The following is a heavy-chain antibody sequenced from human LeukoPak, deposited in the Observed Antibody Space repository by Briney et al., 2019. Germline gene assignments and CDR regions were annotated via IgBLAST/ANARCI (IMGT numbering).Heavy chain of an antibody. CDR1: GDTFSSYG. Sequence: ASVTVSCKASGDTFSSYGISWVRQAPGQGLEWMGRIIPILGIANYAQKFQGRVTITADKSTSTGYMELSSLRSEDTAVYYCATDVLLWSGYYLSFDYWGQGTLVTVSS. D-gene: IGHD3-3*01. CDR3: ATDVLLWSGYYLSFDY. J-gene: IGHJ4*02. CDR2: IIPILGIA. V-gene: IGHV1-69*04.